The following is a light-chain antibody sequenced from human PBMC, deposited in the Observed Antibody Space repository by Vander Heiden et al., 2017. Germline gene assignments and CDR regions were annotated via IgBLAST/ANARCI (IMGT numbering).Light chain of an antibody. CDR3: QAWDSSTEV. CDR1: KWGDHY. CDR2: QDS. J-gene: IGLJ1*01. V-gene: IGLV3-1*01. Sequence: IASINCPGVKWGDHYAGWYQQKPGQSPVLVIYQDSKRPSGIPERFSGSNSGNTATLTISGTQAMDEADYYCQAWDSSTEVFGTGTKVTVL.